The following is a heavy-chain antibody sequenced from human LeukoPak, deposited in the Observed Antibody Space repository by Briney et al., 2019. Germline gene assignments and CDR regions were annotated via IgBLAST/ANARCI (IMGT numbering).Heavy chain of an antibody. D-gene: IGHD1-26*01. CDR3: ASLDRGAFDY. CDR2: ISSTGHGI. Sequence: GGSLRLSCAASGFTFSDYDMSWIRQAPGKGLDWVSYISSTGHGIYAADSVKGRFTTSRDNAKNSLYLQMHSLRAEDTAVYYCASLDRGAFDYWGQGTLVTVSS. J-gene: IGHJ4*02. V-gene: IGHV3-11*01. CDR1: GFTFSDYD.